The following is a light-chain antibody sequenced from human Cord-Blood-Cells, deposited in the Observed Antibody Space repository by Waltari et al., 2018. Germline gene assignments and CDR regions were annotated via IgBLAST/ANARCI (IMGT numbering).Light chain of an antibody. CDR1: QSISSY. Sequence: DIQMTQSPSSLSASVGDRVTITCRASQSISSYLNWYQQKPGKAPKLLIYAASSLQSGVPSMFSGSGSGTDFTLTISSLQPKDFATYYCQQSYGTITFGQGTRLAIK. CDR3: QQSYGTIT. V-gene: IGKV1-39*01. CDR2: AAS. J-gene: IGKJ5*01.